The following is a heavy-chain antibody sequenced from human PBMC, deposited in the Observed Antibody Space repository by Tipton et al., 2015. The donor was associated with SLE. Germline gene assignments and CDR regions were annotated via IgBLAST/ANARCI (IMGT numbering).Heavy chain of an antibody. V-gene: IGHV1-69*18. CDR2: IIPIFGTA. CDR3: ARVYYDSSGYSA. D-gene: IGHD3-22*01. Sequence: QLVQSGAEVKKPGASVKVSCKASGYTFTSYGISWVRQAPGQGLEWMGRIIPIFGTANYAQKFQGRVTITADESTSTAYMELSSLRSEDTAVYYCARVYYDSSGYSAWGQGTLVTVS. CDR1: GYTFTSYG. J-gene: IGHJ5*02.